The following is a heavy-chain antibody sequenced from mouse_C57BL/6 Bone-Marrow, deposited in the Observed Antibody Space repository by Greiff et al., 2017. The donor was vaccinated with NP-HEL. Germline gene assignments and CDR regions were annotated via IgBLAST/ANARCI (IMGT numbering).Heavy chain of an antibody. CDR3: ARRRVTTRDY. CDR2: ISSGGSYT. Sequence: EVMLVESGGDLVKPGGSLKLSCAASGFTFSSYGMSWVRQTPDKRLEWVATISSGGSYTYYPDSVKGRFTISRDNAKNTLYLQMSSLKSEDTAMYYCARRRVTTRDYWGQGTTLTVSS. CDR1: GFTFSSYG. V-gene: IGHV5-6*02. D-gene: IGHD2-2*01. J-gene: IGHJ2*01.